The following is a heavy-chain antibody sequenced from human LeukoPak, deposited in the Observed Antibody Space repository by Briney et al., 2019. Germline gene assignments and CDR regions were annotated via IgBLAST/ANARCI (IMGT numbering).Heavy chain of an antibody. D-gene: IGHD1-26*01. Sequence: AGESQKISCKGSGYRFTSYWIGWVRQMPGKGLEWMGIIYPGDSDTIYSPSFQGQVTISADKSTSTANLQWSSLKASDTAMYYCARSGGNYYSIWGQGTMVTVSS. CDR3: ARSGGNYYSI. V-gene: IGHV5-51*01. J-gene: IGHJ3*02. CDR1: GYRFTSYW. CDR2: IYPGDSDT.